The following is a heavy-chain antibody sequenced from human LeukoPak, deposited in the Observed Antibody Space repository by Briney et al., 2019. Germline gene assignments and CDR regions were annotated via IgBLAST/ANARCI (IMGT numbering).Heavy chain of an antibody. Sequence: ASVKVSCKASGYTITGYYMHWVRQAPGQGLEWMGRINPNSGGTNYAQKFQGWVTLTRDTSISTAYMELTRLKSDDTAVYYCAREALEYFLFDYWGQGTLVTVSS. CDR2: INPNSGGT. CDR1: GYTITGYY. D-gene: IGHD6-6*01. J-gene: IGHJ4*02. V-gene: IGHV1-2*04. CDR3: AREALEYFLFDY.